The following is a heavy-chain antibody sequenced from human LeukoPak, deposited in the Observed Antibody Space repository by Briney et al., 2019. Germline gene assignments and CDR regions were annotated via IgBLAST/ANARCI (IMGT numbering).Heavy chain of an antibody. CDR3: ARESRTSSWYVYYYYYMDV. Sequence: GASVKVSCKASGYTFTGYYMHWVRQAPGQGLEWMGWINPNSGGTNYAQKFQGRVTMTRDTSISTAYMELSRLRSDDTAVYYCARESRTSSWYVYYYYYMDVWGKGTTVTISS. CDR1: GYTFTGYY. CDR2: INPNSGGT. V-gene: IGHV1-2*02. J-gene: IGHJ6*03. D-gene: IGHD6-13*01.